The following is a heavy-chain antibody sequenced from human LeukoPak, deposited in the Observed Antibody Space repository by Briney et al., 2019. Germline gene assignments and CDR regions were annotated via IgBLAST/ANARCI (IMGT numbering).Heavy chain of an antibody. J-gene: IGHJ6*02. CDR3: ARRDDYGDYGTQNHYYYYYGMDV. CDR1: GGTFSSYA. V-gene: IGHV1-69*13. CDR2: IIPIFGTA. Sequence: ASVEVSCKASGGTFSSYAISWVRQAPGQGLEWMGGIIPIFGTANYAQKFQGRVTITADESTSTAYMELSSLRSEDTAVYYCARRDDYGDYGTQNHYYYYYGMDVWGQGTTVTVSS. D-gene: IGHD4-17*01.